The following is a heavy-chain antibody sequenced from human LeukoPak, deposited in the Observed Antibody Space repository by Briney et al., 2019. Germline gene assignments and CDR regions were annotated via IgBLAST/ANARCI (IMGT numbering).Heavy chain of an antibody. Sequence: GASVKVSCKASGYTFTSYDINWVRQATGQGLEWMGWMNPNSGNTGYAQTFQGRATMTRDTSMSTAYMDLSSLRSDDTAVYYCAREVTRGVYDYWGQGTLVTVSS. CDR1: GYTFTSYD. CDR2: MNPNSGNT. J-gene: IGHJ4*02. D-gene: IGHD3-10*01. CDR3: AREVTRGVYDY. V-gene: IGHV1-8*01.